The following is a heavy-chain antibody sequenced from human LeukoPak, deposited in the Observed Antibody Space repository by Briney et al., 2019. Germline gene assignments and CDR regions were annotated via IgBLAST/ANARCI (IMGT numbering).Heavy chain of an antibody. V-gene: IGHV4-34*01. CDR2: INHSGST. CDR1: GGSFSGYY. CDR3: ASWSCSGGSCYLGFWF. D-gene: IGHD2-15*01. J-gene: IGHJ4*02. Sequence: SETLSLICAVHGGSFSGYYWSWIRQPPGKGLEWIGEINHSGSTNYNPSLKSRVSISVDTSKNQFSLKLSSVTAADTAVYYCASWSCSGGSCYLGFWFWGQGTLVTVSS.